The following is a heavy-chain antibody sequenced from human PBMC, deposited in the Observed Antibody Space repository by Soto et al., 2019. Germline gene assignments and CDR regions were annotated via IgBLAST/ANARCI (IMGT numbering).Heavy chain of an antibody. D-gene: IGHD6-6*01. Sequence: GGSLRLSXAASGFTFSSYSMNWVRQAPGKGLEWVSYISSSSSTIYYADSVKGRFTISRDNAKNSLYLQMNSLRDEDTAVYYCARGVVASSSLFWSPSYYYYGMDVWGQGTTVTVSS. J-gene: IGHJ6*02. CDR2: ISSSSSTI. CDR1: GFTFSSYS. CDR3: ARGVVASSSLFWSPSYYYYGMDV. V-gene: IGHV3-48*02.